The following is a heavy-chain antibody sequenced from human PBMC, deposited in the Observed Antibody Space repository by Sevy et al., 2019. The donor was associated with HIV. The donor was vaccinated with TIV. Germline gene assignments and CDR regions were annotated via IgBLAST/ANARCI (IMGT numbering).Heavy chain of an antibody. Sequence: GESLKISCTTSGFSFSTYGMHWVRQAPGKGLEWVAGIWYDGSKKQYADSVKGRFTISRDNSKNTMYLQMNSLRVEDTALFSCARERDENSSGWSVPFDKWGQGTLVTVSS. D-gene: IGHD6-19*01. CDR3: ARERDENSSGWSVPFDK. V-gene: IGHV3-33*01. J-gene: IGHJ4*02. CDR1: GFSFSTYG. CDR2: IWYDGSKK.